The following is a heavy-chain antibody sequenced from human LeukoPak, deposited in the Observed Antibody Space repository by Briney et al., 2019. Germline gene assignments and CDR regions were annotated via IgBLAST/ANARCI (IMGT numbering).Heavy chain of an antibody. CDR1: GGSISSGDYY. D-gene: IGHD6-6*01. J-gene: IGHJ4*02. CDR2: IYYSGST. V-gene: IGHV4-30-4*08. CDR3: ARCSQLAQPYFDY. Sequence: SETLSLTCTVSGGSISSGDYYWSWIRQPPGKGLEWIGYIYYSGSTYYNPSLKSRVTISVDTSKNQFSLKLSSVTAADTAVYYCARCSQLAQPYFDYWGQGTLVTVSS.